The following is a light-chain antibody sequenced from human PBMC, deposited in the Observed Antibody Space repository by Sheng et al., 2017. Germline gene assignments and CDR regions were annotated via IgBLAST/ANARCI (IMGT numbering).Light chain of an antibody. CDR1: NIGTKS. V-gene: IGLV3-21*02. Sequence: SYKLTQPPSVSVAPGQTAKITCGGLNIGTKSVHWYQQRPGQAPILVVYADRERPTWISWRFSGSNSGNTATLSISSVETGDEADYYCQVWDGDTDYRLFVGGTRLTVL. CDR3: QVWDGDTDYRL. CDR2: ADR. J-gene: IGLJ2*01.